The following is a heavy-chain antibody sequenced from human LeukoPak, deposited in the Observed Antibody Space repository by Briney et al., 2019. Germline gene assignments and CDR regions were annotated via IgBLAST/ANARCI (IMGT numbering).Heavy chain of an antibody. D-gene: IGHD3-16*01. CDR3: ARDLPGERWFDP. J-gene: IGHJ5*02. CDR1: GGSISSYY. CDR2: IYYSGST. Sequence: SETVSLTCTVSGGSISSYYWSWIRQPPGKGLEWIGYIYYSGSTNYNPSLKSRVTISVDTSKNQFSLKLSSVTAADTAVYYCARDLPGERWFDPWGQGTLVTVSS. V-gene: IGHV4-59*01.